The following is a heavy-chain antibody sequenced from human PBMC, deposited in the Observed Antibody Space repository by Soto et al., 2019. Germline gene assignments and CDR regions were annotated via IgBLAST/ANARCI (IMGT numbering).Heavy chain of an antibody. CDR2: IYYSGST. J-gene: IGHJ5*02. D-gene: IGHD6-19*01. CDR1: GGSISSGSYF. Sequence: SETLSLTCTVSGGSISSGSYFWGWIRQPPGKGLEWIGSIYYSGSTSYNPSLRSRVTMSVDTSKNQFSLKLSSVSAADTAVYYFARHTGYSSGKRWFDPRGQGTLVTVSS. CDR3: ARHTGYSSGKRWFDP. V-gene: IGHV4-39*01.